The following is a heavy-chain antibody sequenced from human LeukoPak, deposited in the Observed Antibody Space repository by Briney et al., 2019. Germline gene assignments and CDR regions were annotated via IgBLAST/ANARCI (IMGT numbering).Heavy chain of an antibody. CDR1: GYTFTRYG. J-gene: IGHJ4*02. CDR2: ISAYNCNT. Sequence: XSVKVSCKASGYTFTRYGISWVRQAPGQGLEWMGWISAYNCNTNYAQKLQGRVTMTTDTSTSTAYMEPRSLRSDDTAVYYCAREGSSSGYFDYWGQGTLVTVSS. V-gene: IGHV1-18*01. CDR3: AREGSSSGYFDY. D-gene: IGHD6-6*01.